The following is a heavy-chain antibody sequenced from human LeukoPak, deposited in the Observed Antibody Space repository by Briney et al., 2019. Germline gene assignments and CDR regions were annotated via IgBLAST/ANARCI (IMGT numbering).Heavy chain of an antibody. Sequence: GGSLRLSCTASGFTFGDYAMSWFRQAPGKGLEWVGFIRSKANGGTTEYAASVIGRFTISRDDSKSIAYMEVNSLKTEDTAVYYCTREEGGATNFWGQGTLVTVSS. V-gene: IGHV3-49*03. D-gene: IGHD1-26*01. CDR2: IRSKANGGTT. CDR3: TREEGGATNF. CDR1: GFTFGDYA. J-gene: IGHJ4*02.